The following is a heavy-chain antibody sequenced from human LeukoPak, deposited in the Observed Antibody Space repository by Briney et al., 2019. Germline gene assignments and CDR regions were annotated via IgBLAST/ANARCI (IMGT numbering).Heavy chain of an antibody. D-gene: IGHD3-16*01. CDR2: ISSTSSYI. V-gene: IGHV3-21*01. CDR3: ARDFASSRGGNLYSYMDV. Sequence: PGGSLRLCCAASGLTFSTYTMNWVRQAPGKGLEWVSSISSTSSYIYYADSVKGRFTISRDNAKNSLYLQMNSLKAEDTAAYYCARDFASSRGGNLYSYMDVWGKGTTVTVSS. J-gene: IGHJ6*03. CDR1: GLTFSTYT.